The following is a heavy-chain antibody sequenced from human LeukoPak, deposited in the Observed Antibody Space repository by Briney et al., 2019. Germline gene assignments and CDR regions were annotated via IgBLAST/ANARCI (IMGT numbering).Heavy chain of an antibody. CDR1: GGSISGSSYY. Sequence: PSESLSLTCTVSGGSISGSSYYWGWIRQPPGKGLEWIGSIYYSGSTYYNPSLKSRVTISVDTSKNQFSLKLSSVTAADTAVYYCAKRWFGELGFDYWGQGTLVTVSS. D-gene: IGHD3-10*01. CDR3: AKRWFGELGFDY. J-gene: IGHJ4*02. CDR2: IYYSGST. V-gene: IGHV4-39*01.